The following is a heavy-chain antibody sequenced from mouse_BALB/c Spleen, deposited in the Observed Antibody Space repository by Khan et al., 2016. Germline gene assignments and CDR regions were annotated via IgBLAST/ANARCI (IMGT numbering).Heavy chain of an antibody. CDR1: GFNIKDTY. CDR3: TARGPIYYYGCSYGY. J-gene: IGHJ2*01. Sequence: EVQLQESGAELVKPGASVKLSCTATGFNIKDTYMHWVRQRPEQGLEWIGRIDPGNGNARYDPKFQDKATITADTSSNTAYLQLSSLTSEDTGVYYCTARGPIYYYGCSYGYWGQGTTLTVSS. V-gene: IGHV14-3*02. D-gene: IGHD1-1*01. CDR2: IDPGNGNA.